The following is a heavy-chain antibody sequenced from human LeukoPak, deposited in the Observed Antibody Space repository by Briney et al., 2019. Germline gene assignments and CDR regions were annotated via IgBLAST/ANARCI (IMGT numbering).Heavy chain of an antibody. CDR1: GEPISSYY. D-gene: IGHD3-3*01. Sequence: KPSETLSLTCLVSGEPISSYYWSWIRQAPGRGPEYIGNVYYNGNTNCNPSLRSRVAISVDASKNQFSLKVDSVTTADTAVYYCARGDYDFWCGNWRFDTWGQGTLVTVSS. CDR2: VYYNGNT. V-gene: IGHV4-59*01. CDR3: ARGDYDFWCGNWRFDT. J-gene: IGHJ4*02.